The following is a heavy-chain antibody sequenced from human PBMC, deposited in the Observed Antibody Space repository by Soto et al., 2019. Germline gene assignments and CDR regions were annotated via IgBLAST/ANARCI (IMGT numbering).Heavy chain of an antibody. Sequence: SDTLSLTCTVSGGSISSVDYYWSWIRQPPGKGLEWIGYIYYSGNTYYNPSLKSRVTISVDTSKNQFSLKLNSVTAADTAVYYCARVDWNWGRTFDXWGQGTLVTVSX. CDR1: GGSISSVDYY. D-gene: IGHD1-7*01. J-gene: IGHJ4*02. CDR3: ARVDWNWGRTFDX. V-gene: IGHV4-30-4*02. CDR2: IYYSGNT.